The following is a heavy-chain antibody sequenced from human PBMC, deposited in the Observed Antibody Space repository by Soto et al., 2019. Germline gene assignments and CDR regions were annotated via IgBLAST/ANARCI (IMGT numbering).Heavy chain of an antibody. CDR2: IYYSGST. Sequence: SETLSLTCTVSGGYISSYYWSWIRQPPGKGLEWIGYIYYSGSTNYNPSLKSRVTISVDTSKNQFSLKLSSVTAADTAVYYCARRSPMTTVVTGGEYNWFDPWGQGTLVTVSS. CDR3: ARRSPMTTVVTGGEYNWFDP. J-gene: IGHJ5*02. D-gene: IGHD4-17*01. V-gene: IGHV4-59*08. CDR1: GGYISSYY.